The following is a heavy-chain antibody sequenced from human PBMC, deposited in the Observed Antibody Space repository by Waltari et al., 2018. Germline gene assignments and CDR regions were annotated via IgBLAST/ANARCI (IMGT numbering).Heavy chain of an antibody. CDR1: GGTFSSYA. CDR3: ARPSSGSRRGLFDY. V-gene: IGHV1-69*05. D-gene: IGHD1-26*01. CDR2: IIPICGTA. J-gene: IGHJ4*02. Sequence: QVQLVQSGAEVKKPGSSVKVSCKASGGTFSSYAISWVRQAPGQGLEWMGGIIPICGTANYAQKCQGRVTIPTDESTSTAYMELSSLRSEDTAVYYCARPSSGSRRGLFDYWGQGTLVTVSS.